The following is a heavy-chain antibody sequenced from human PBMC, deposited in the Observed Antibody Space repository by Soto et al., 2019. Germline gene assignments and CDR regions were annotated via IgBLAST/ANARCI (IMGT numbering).Heavy chain of an antibody. CDR2: IIPILGIA. CDR3: ASWTYSSSWSPFDY. J-gene: IGHJ4*02. V-gene: IGHV1-69*02. Sequence: QVQLVQSGAEVKKPGSSVKVSCKASGGTFSSYTISWVRQAPGQGLEWMGRIIPILGIANYAQKFQGTVTITADKSTSTAYMELSSLRSEDTAVYYCASWTYSSSWSPFDYWGQGTLVTVSS. D-gene: IGHD6-13*01. CDR1: GGTFSSYT.